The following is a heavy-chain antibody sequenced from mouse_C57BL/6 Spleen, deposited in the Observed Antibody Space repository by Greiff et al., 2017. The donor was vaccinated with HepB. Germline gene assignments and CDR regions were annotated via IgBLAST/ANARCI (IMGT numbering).Heavy chain of an antibody. CDR2: IYPGDGDT. CDR3: ARPVVAEDWYFDV. V-gene: IGHV1-82*01. D-gene: IGHD1-1*01. CDR1: GYAFSSSW. Sequence: QVQLKESGPELVKPGASVKISCKASGYAFSSSWMNWVKQRPGKGLEWIGRIYPGDGDTNYNGKFKGKATLTADKSSSTAYMQLSSLTSEDSAVYFCARPVVAEDWYFDVWGTGTTVTVSS. J-gene: IGHJ1*03.